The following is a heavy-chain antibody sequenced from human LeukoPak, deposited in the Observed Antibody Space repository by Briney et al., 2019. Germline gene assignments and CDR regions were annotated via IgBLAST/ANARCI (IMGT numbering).Heavy chain of an antibody. CDR3: AKGGSLFDP. V-gene: IGHV3-23*01. J-gene: IGHJ5*02. D-gene: IGHD3-10*01. CDR1: GYSLCSYA. Sequence: GGSPRLSCAASGYSLCSYAMSSVRQAPGEGVERVSAICGSGGSTYYADSEKGRFTISRDNSKNPLYLQMNSLRAEDTAVYCCAKGGSLFDPWGQGTLVTVSS. CDR2: ICGSGGST.